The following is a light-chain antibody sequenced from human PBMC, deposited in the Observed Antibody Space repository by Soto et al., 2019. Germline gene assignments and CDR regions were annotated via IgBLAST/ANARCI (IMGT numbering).Light chain of an antibody. CDR2: EVS. Sequence: QSALTQPASVSGSPGQSITISCTGTASDVGGYNYVSWYQQHPGKAPKLMIYEVSNRPSGVSNRFSGSKSGNTASLTISGLQAEAEADYLCRSCTSGSALVVFGGGTKLTVL. V-gene: IGLV2-14*01. J-gene: IGLJ2*01. CDR1: ASDVGGYNY. CDR3: RSCTSGSALVV.